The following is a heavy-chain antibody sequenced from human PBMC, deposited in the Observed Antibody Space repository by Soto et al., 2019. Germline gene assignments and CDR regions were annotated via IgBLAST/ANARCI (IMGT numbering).Heavy chain of an antibody. V-gene: IGHV4-39*01. J-gene: IGHJ6*03. CDR3: ASIITGTTEYMDV. CDR2: IYYSGST. D-gene: IGHD1-7*01. Sequence: PSETLSLACAVYGGSFSGYYWGWIRQPPGKGLEWIGSIYYSGSTYYNPSLKSRVTISVDTSKNQFSLKLSSVTAADTAVYYCASIITGTTEYMDVWGKGTTVTVSS. CDR1: GGSFSGYY.